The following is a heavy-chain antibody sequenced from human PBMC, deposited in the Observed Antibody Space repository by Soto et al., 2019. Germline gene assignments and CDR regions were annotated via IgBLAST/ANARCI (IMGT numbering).Heavy chain of an antibody. Sequence: SETLSLTCGVSDYSISSGYYWAWIRQPPGKGLEWLGSIYHSGSTYQNPSLSSRVTISVDTSRNKFSLRLSSVTAADTAVYYCARDRDGYNYAFDIWGQGTVVTVSS. CDR1: DYSISSGYY. D-gene: IGHD5-12*01. V-gene: IGHV4-38-2*02. CDR2: IYHSGST. J-gene: IGHJ3*02. CDR3: ARDRDGYNYAFDI.